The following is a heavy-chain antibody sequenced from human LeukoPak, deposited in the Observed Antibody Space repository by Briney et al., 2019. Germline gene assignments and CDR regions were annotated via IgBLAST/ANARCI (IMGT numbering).Heavy chain of an antibody. Sequence: GASVKVSCKTSGYIFTGYYMHWVRQAPGQGLDRMGWINPNSGDTNYAQNFQGRVTMTRDTSISTAYMELSRLTSDDTAVYYCARDGNEAVAGTGAVTYWGQGTLVTVSS. V-gene: IGHV1-2*02. J-gene: IGHJ4*02. CDR3: ARDGNEAVAGTGAVTY. CDR1: GYIFTGYY. D-gene: IGHD6-19*01. CDR2: INPNSGDT.